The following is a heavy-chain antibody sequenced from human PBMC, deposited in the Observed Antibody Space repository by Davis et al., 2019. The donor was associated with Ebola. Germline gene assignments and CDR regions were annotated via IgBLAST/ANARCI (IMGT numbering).Heavy chain of an antibody. CDR3: ARDNSGSYYFAFDI. CDR2: ISSSSSFI. V-gene: IGHV3-21*01. CDR1: GFIFSGYS. J-gene: IGHJ3*02. D-gene: IGHD1-26*01. Sequence: GGSLRLSCAASGFIFSGYSMNWVRQAPGKGLEWVSSISSSSSFIYYADSAKGRFTISRDNAKNSLYLQMNSLRAEDTAVYYCARDNSGSYYFAFDIWGQGTMVTVSS.